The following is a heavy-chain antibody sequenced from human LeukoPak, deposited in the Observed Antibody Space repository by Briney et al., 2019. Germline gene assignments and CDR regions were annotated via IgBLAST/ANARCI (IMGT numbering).Heavy chain of an antibody. V-gene: IGHV5-51*01. J-gene: IGHJ4*02. CDR2: IYPGDSDT. CDR3: ATLVVPAAKALYYFDY. CDR1: GYSFTSYW. Sequence: GESLKISCKGSGYSFTSYWIGWVRQMPGKGLEWMGIIYPGDSDTRYSPSFQGQVTISADKSISTAYLQWSSLKASDTAMYYCATLVVPAAKALYYFDYWGQGTLVTVYS. D-gene: IGHD2-2*01.